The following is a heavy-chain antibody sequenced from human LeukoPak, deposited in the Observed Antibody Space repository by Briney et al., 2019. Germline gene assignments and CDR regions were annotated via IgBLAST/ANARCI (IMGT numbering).Heavy chain of an antibody. Sequence: SETLSLTCTVSGASVTDYYWSWIRQSPGKGLEWISYIHHSGNSDYNPSIRSRVTTSLDTSKNQFSLTLISVTAADTAVYYCTRGHWGLQSWSQGTLVPVSS. CDR3: TRGHWGLQS. CDR1: GASVTDYY. D-gene: IGHD7-27*01. CDR2: IHHSGNS. J-gene: IGHJ5*02. V-gene: IGHV4-59*02.